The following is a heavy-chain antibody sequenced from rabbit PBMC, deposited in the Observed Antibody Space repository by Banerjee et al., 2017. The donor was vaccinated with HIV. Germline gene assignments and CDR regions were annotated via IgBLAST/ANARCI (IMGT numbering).Heavy chain of an antibody. CDR2: IAGGSRPNT. CDR3: ATIVDNAFDL. V-gene: IGHV1S21*01. Sequence: EQLVESGGGLVQPGGSLKLSCKASGFDFSHYGVSWVRQAPGKGLEWIACIAGGSRPNTVYATWVSGRFTISRTPTTVDLKMTSLTAADTATYFCATIVDNAFDLWGPGTLVTVS. D-gene: IGHD2-1*01. J-gene: IGHJ4*01. CDR1: GFDFSHYG.